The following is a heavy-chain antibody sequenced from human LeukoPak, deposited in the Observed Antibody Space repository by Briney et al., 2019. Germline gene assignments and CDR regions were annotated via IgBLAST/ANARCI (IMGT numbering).Heavy chain of an antibody. CDR1: DFTFSSYD. Sequence: PGGSLRLSCTASDFTFSSYDMTWVRQAPGKGLEWVSYISSSSSTIYYADSVKGRFTISRDNAKNSLYLQMNSLRAEDTAVYYCAKPSPGYSYGWYGMDVWGQGTTVTVSS. J-gene: IGHJ6*02. V-gene: IGHV3-48*01. CDR3: AKPSPGYSYGWYGMDV. CDR2: ISSSSSTI. D-gene: IGHD5-18*01.